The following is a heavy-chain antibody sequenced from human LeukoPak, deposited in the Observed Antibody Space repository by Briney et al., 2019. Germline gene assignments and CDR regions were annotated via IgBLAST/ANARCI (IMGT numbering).Heavy chain of an antibody. CDR2: TYYSGST. D-gene: IGHD1-26*01. CDR3: ARESGVYYYYYYMDV. Sequence: SETLSLTCTVSGGSISSSSYYWGWIRQPPGKGLEWIGSTYYSGSTYYNPSLKSRVAISVDTSKNQFSLKLSSVTAADTAVYYCARESGVYYYYYYMDVWGKGTTVTVSS. V-gene: IGHV4-39*07. CDR1: GGSISSSSYY. J-gene: IGHJ6*03.